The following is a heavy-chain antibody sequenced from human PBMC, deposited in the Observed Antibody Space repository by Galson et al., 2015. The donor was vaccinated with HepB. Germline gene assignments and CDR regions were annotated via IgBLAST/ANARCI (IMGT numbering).Heavy chain of an antibody. D-gene: IGHD1-26*01. J-gene: IGHJ4*02. Sequence: SLRLSCAVSGFTVNSKFMSWVRQTPEKGLEWVSVIYVDGTKYYADSVKGRFTISRDNRRNILYLQMNNLRSEDTALYYCTRGLSVGYPNTFDRWGQGTLVTVSS. V-gene: IGHV3-53*01. CDR1: GFTVNSKF. CDR2: IYVDGTK. CDR3: TRGLSVGYPNTFDR.